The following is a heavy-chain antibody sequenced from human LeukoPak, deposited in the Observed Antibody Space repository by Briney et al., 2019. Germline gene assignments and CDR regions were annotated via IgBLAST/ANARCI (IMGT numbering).Heavy chain of an antibody. V-gene: IGHV3-23*01. CDR1: GFTFSSYE. J-gene: IGHJ4*02. D-gene: IGHD6-19*01. CDR3: AKDWSYSGWSYYFDY. CDR2: ISGSGGTT. Sequence: PGGSLRLSCAASGFTFSSYEMNWVRQAPGKGLEWVSAISGSGGTTYYADSVKGRFTISRDNSKHTLYLQINSLRAEDTAVYYCAKDWSYSGWSYYFDYWDQGTLVTVSS.